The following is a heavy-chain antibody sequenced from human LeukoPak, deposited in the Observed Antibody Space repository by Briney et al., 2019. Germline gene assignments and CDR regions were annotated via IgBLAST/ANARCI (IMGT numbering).Heavy chain of an antibody. Sequence: ASVKVSCKASGYTFTGYYMHWVRQAPGQGLEWMGRINPNSGGTNYAQKFQGRVTMTRDTSISTAYMELSRLRSDDMAVYYCARDPRYGSGSYYIDYWGQGTLVTVSS. CDR3: ARDPRYGSGSYYIDY. J-gene: IGHJ4*02. V-gene: IGHV1-2*06. CDR1: GYTFTGYY. CDR2: INPNSGGT. D-gene: IGHD3-10*01.